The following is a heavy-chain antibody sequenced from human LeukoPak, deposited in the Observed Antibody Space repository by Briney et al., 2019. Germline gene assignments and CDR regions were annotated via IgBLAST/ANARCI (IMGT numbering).Heavy chain of an antibody. V-gene: IGHV3-23*01. J-gene: IGHJ4*02. CDR1: GFTFSSYG. Sequence: GGSLRLSCAASGFTFSSYGMSWVRQAPGKGLEWVSAISGSGGSTYYADSVKGRFTIPRDNSKNTLYLQMNSLRAEDTAVYYCAKDGKTVGIAVAGTISTLFDYWGQGTLVTVSS. D-gene: IGHD6-19*01. CDR3: AKDGKTVGIAVAGTISTLFDY. CDR2: ISGSGGST.